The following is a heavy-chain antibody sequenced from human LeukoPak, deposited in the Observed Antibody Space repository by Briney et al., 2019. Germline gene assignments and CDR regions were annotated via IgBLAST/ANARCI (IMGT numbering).Heavy chain of an antibody. V-gene: IGHV3-48*04. Sequence: GGSLRLSCAASGVPFSSYSMNWVRQAPGKGVEWVSYISSSSSTIYYADSVKGRFTISRDNAKNSLYLQMNSLRAEDTAVYYCARGLAGGGFDYWRQGTLVTLSS. CDR1: GVPFSSYS. CDR2: ISSSSSTI. CDR3: ARGLAGGGFDY. J-gene: IGHJ4*02. D-gene: IGHD2-15*01.